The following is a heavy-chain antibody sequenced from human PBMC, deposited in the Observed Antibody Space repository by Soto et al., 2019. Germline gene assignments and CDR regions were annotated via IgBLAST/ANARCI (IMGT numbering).Heavy chain of an antibody. CDR3: AGFGSTWLRWRADY. J-gene: IGHJ4*02. CDR2: INHSGST. Sequence: QVQLQQWGAGLLKPSETLSLTCAVYGGSFSGYYWSWIRQPPGKGLEWIGEINHSGSTNYNPSLKSRVTISVDTSKNQFSLKLSSVTAADTAVYYCAGFGSTWLRWRADYWGQGTLVTVSS. V-gene: IGHV4-34*01. D-gene: IGHD5-12*01. CDR1: GGSFSGYY.